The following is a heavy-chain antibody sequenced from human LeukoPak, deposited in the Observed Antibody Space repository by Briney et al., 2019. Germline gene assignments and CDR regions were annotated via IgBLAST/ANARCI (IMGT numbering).Heavy chain of an antibody. D-gene: IGHD3-10*01. V-gene: IGHV3-30*02. Sequence: GGSLRLSCAASGFTFSSYGMHWVRQAPGKGLEWVAFIRYNGNNQYYADSVKGRFTISGDNSKNTLYLQMNSLKGDDTAVYYCAKDSAFYYIDVWGKGTTVIISS. J-gene: IGHJ6*03. CDR1: GFTFSSYG. CDR3: AKDSAFYYIDV. CDR2: IRYNGNNQ.